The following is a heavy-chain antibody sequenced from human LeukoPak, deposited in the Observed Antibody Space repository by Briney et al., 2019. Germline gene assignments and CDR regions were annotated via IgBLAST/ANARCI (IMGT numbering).Heavy chain of an antibody. V-gene: IGHV4-59*08. J-gene: IGHJ4*02. CDR2: ISFSGST. CDR3: ARHQGGTTYDY. Sequence: PSETLSLTCTVSGGSISPYYWSWIRQPPGKGLQWIGHISFSGSTLYKASLKSRVTIPLDTSKSQFFLRLSSVTAADTAVYYCARHQGGTTYDYWGQGTLVTVSS. CDR1: GGSISPYY. D-gene: IGHD2-15*01.